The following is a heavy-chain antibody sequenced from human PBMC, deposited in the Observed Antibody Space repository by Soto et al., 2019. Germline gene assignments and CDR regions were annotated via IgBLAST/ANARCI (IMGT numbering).Heavy chain of an antibody. CDR2: IYSSGST. CDR3: ARDRAQYGDHSLLDY. J-gene: IGHJ4*02. CDR1: TGSLRNYY. V-gene: IGHV4-59*01. D-gene: IGHD4-17*01. Sequence: SETLSLTCTVSTGSLRNYYWSWIRQPPGKGLEWIGYIYSSGSTNYNPSLKSRVTISVDTSKNQFSLKLRSVTAADTAVYYCARDRAQYGDHSLLDYWGQGTMVTVSS.